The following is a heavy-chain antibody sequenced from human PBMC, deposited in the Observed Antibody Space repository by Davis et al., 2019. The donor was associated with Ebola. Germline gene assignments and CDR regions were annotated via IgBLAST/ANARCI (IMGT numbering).Heavy chain of an antibody. CDR1: GFTFYKYA. Sequence: PGGSLRLSCAASGFTFYKYAMTWVRQAPGKGLEWVSGISGAGRSTYYTDSVKGRFTISRDNSRNILYLQMNSLRAEDTALYYCAKESLYADFDYWGQGTLVTVSS. V-gene: IGHV3-23*01. J-gene: IGHJ4*02. D-gene: IGHD2-8*01. CDR3: AKESLYADFDY. CDR2: ISGAGRST.